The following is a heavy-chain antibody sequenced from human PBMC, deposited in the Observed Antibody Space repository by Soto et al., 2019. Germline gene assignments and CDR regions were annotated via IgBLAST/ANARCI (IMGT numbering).Heavy chain of an antibody. CDR2: IIPRFGTP. D-gene: IGHD6-19*01. CDR3: ARDAPYSSTGLLRDKVTDY. CDR1: GGTFSSYI. Sequence: QVQLVQSGAEVKKPGSSVKVSCRASGGTFSSYIISWVRQAPGQGLEWMGGIIPRFGTPNYAKQFQGRVTITADEFARTAFMELSSLRSGDTAVYYCARDAPYSSTGLLRDKVTDYWGQGTLVTVSS. V-gene: IGHV1-69*01. J-gene: IGHJ4*02.